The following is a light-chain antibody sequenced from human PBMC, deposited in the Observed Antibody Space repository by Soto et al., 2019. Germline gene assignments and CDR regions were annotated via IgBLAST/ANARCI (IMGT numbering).Light chain of an antibody. V-gene: IGKV1-5*03. CDR1: QTISSW. CDR3: QHYNSYSEA. CDR2: KAS. Sequence: DIQMTQPPSTLSGSVGDRVTITCRASQTISSWLAWYQQKPGKVPKVLIYKASTLKSGVPSRFSGSGSGTEFTLTISSLQPDDFATYYCQHYNSYSEAFGQGTKVHIK. J-gene: IGKJ1*01.